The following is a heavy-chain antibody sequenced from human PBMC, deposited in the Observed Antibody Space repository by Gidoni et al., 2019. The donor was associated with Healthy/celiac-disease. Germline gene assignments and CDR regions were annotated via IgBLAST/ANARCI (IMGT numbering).Heavy chain of an antibody. V-gene: IGHV3-53*02. CDR2: IYSGGST. CDR3: ARDSGGIAVAGGFDY. D-gene: IGHD6-19*01. Sequence: EVQLVETGGGLIQPGGSLRLSCAASGFTVRSNYMSWVRQAPGKGLEWVSVIYSGGSTYYADSVKGRFTISRDNSKNTLYLQMNSLRAEDTAVYYCARDSGGIAVAGGFDYWGQGTLVTVSS. CDR1: GFTVRSNY. J-gene: IGHJ4*02.